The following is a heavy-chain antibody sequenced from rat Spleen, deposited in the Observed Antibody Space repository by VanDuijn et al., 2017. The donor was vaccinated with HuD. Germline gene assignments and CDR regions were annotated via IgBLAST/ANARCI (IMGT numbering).Heavy chain of an antibody. CDR3: ARQGRDIFAIDY. CDR1: GYSITSSYR. CDR2: INSAGTT. Sequence: EVQLQESGPGLVKPSQSLSLTCSVTGYSITSSYRWNWIRKFPGNKLEWMGYINSAGTTNYNPSLKSRISITRDTSKNQFFLQVNSVTTEDTDTYYCARQGRDIFAIDYWGKGVMVTVSS. V-gene: IGHV3-3*01. J-gene: IGHJ2*01. D-gene: IGHD4-6*01.